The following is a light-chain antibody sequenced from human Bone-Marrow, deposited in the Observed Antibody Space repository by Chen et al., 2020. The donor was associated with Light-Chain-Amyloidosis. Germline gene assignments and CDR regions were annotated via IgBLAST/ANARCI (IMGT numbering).Light chain of an antibody. J-gene: IGKJ1*01. V-gene: IGKV3-15*01. CDR3: QQYNNWPRRT. CDR2: GAS. CDR1: QSVSSN. Sequence: EIVMTQSPATLSVSPGERATLSCRASQSVSSNLAWYQQKPGQAPRLLIYGASTRATGIPARFSGSGSGTELTLTISSLQSEDFAVYYCQQYNNWPRRTFGQGTKVEIK.